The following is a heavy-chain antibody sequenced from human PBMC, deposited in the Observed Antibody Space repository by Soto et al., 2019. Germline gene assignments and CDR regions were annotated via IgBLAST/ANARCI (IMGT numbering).Heavy chain of an antibody. J-gene: IGHJ6*02. CDR1: GYTLTSYG. V-gene: IGHV1-18*01. Sequence: QVQLVQSGAEATKPGASVKVSCKASGYTLTSYGISWVRQAPGKGLEWMGWISAYNGDTNYAQSLQGRVTMITDTSTTTAYMELRSLRSDDTAVYYCATTIGYSYYYYGMDVWGQGTTVTVSS. CDR2: ISAYNGDT. D-gene: IGHD5-12*01. CDR3: ATTIGYSYYYYGMDV.